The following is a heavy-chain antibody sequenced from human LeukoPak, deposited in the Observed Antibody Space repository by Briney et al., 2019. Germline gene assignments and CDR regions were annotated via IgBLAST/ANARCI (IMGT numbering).Heavy chain of an antibody. D-gene: IGHD3-10*02. CDR2: IYSGGST. CDR3: ARAGKPVHFDY. V-gene: IGHV3-66*01. Sequence: GSLRLSCAASGFTVSSNYMSWVRQAPGKGLEWVSVIYSGGSTYYADSVKGRFTISRDNSKNTLYLQMNSLRAEDTAVYYCARAGKPVHFDYWGQGTLVTVSS. J-gene: IGHJ4*02. CDR1: GFTVSSNY.